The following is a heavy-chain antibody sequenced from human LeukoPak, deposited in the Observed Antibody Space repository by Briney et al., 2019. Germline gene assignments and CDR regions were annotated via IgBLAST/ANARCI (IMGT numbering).Heavy chain of an antibody. CDR1: GYSLTSYW. CDR3: ARADSSGYYYVFDP. J-gene: IGHJ5*02. V-gene: IGHV5-51*01. CDR2: IYPGDSDT. Sequence: GESLHTSCKGSGYSLTSYWIGWVRQMPGKGLEWMGIIYPGDSDTRYSPSFQGQVTISADKSISTAYPQWSSLKASDTAMYYCARADSSGYYYVFDPWGQGTLVIVS. D-gene: IGHD3-22*01.